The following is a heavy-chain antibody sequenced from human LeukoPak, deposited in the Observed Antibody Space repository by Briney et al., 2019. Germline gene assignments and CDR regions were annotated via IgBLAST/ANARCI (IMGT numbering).Heavy chain of an antibody. CDR1: GFTFSSYW. V-gene: IGHV3-74*01. CDR2: INSDGSTT. CDR3: ASLQNVPSYYYYYVMDD. J-gene: IGHJ6*02. Sequence: GGSLRLSCAASGFTFSSYWMHWVRQAPGKGLVWVSRINSDGSTTNYADSVKGRFTISRDNAKNTLFLQMNSLRAEDTAVYYCASLQNVPSYYYYYVMDDWGQGTTVTVSS. D-gene: IGHD2/OR15-2a*01.